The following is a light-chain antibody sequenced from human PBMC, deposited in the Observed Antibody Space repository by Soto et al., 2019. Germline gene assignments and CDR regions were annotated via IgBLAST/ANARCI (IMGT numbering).Light chain of an antibody. Sequence: DIQMTQSPSTLSASVGDRVTISCRASQSVGSNLAWYQQKPGKVPKLLIFQASTLEPGVPSRFGGSGSGTEFILSISSLQPDDFATYYCQHYDVYPYAFGQGTKVEIK. J-gene: IGKJ2*01. CDR1: QSVGSN. V-gene: IGKV1-5*03. CDR3: QHYDVYPYA. CDR2: QAS.